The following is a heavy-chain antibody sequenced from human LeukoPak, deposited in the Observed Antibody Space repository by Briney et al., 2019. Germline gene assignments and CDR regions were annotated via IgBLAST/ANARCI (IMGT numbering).Heavy chain of an antibody. V-gene: IGHV3-23*01. J-gene: IGHJ4*02. CDR1: GFTFSSYA. CDR3: AKEVTMIVVVITTFFDY. CDR2: ISGSGGST. Sequence: PGGSLRLSCVVSGFTFSSYAMSWVRQAPGKGLEWVSAISGSGGSTYYADSVKGRFTISRDNSKNTLYLQMNSLRAEDTAVYYCAKEVTMIVVVITTFFDYWGQGTLVTVSS. D-gene: IGHD3-22*01.